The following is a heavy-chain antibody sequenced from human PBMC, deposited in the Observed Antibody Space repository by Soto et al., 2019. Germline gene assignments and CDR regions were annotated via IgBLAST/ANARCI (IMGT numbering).Heavy chain of an antibody. CDR3: AKDAEESVNEPIPGDC. V-gene: IGHV3-23*01. J-gene: IGHJ4*02. CDR2: ISGSGRMT. D-gene: IGHD1-1*01. CDR1: GFPFRNFP. Sequence: EVQLLESGGDLVQPGGSWRLSFEASGFPFRNFPLPWVRQAPGKGLEWVPGISGSGRMTYYAHSVKGHFTISRDNSKNTLYLQMNSLRAEDTAVYYCAKDAEESVNEPIPGDCWGQGTVVTVSS.